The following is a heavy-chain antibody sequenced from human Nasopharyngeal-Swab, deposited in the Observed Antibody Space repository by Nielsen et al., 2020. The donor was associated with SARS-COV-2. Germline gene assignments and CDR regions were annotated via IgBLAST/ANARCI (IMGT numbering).Heavy chain of an antibody. J-gene: IGHJ4*02. V-gene: IGHV3-23*01. Sequence: GGSLRLSCAASGFTFSSYAMSWVRQAPGKGLEWVAAISRDGDSTFYAGSVKGRFAISRDNSKNTLFLQMNTLRAGDTALYFCAKRDYYDTTGYFESWGQGTLVTVSS. CDR3: AKRDYYDTTGYFES. D-gene: IGHD3-22*01. CDR1: GFTFSSYA. CDR2: ISRDGDST.